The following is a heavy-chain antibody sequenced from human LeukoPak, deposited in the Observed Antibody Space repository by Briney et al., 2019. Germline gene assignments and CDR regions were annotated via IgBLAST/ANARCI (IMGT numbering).Heavy chain of an antibody. CDR1: GYTFTSYY. CDR2: INPNSGGT. CDR3: ARDGDSGYDSFRWFDP. D-gene: IGHD5-12*01. J-gene: IGHJ5*02. Sequence: GSVMVSCNASGYTFTSYYMHWVRQAPGQGLEWMGWINPNSGGTNYAQKFQGRVTMTRDTSISTAYMELSRLRSDDTAVYYCARDGDSGYDSFRWFDPWGQGNLVTVSS. V-gene: IGHV1-2*02.